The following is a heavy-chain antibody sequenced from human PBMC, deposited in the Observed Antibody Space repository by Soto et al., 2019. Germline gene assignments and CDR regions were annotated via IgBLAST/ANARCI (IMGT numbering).Heavy chain of an antibody. D-gene: IGHD3-16*01. CDR1: GFTFSSNW. CDR3: ARGDYVDRRCDH. Sequence: EVQLVESGGDWVQPGGSLRVSCAASGFTFSSNWMSWVRQAPGKGLEWVATIKQDGSETYYVDSVKGRFTVSRDNANNSLYLQMNSLRVEATAVYFCARGDYVDRRCDHWGQGRLVTVSS. CDR2: IKQDGSET. V-gene: IGHV3-7*03. J-gene: IGHJ4*02.